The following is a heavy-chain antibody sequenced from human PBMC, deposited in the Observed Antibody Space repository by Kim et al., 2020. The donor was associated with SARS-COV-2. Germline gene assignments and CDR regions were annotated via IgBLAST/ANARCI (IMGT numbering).Heavy chain of an antibody. J-gene: IGHJ5*02. CDR3: ARDGPYGSPYNWFDP. Sequence: VNGRFTNSRDNAKHSLYLQMNSVGAEDTAVYYCARDGPYGSPYNWFDPWGQGTLVTVSS. D-gene: IGHD6-6*01. V-gene: IGHV3-11*06.